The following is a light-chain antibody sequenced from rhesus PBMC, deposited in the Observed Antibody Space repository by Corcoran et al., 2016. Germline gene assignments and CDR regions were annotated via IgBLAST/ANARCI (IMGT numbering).Light chain of an antibody. Sequence: QAAPTPSPSVSGSPGQSVTISCSGTSSDIGGYNRVSWYQQHPGKAPKLMIYEINKRPSGVSDRFSGSKSGNTASLTISGLQDEDEGDYYCSSYASSNTYVFGSGTKLTVL. J-gene: IGLJ6*01. V-gene: IGLV2-13*03. CDR1: SSDIGGYNR. CDR2: EIN. CDR3: SSYASSNTYV.